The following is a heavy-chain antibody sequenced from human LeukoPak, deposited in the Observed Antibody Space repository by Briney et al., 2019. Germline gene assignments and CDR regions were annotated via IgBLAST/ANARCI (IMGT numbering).Heavy chain of an antibody. CDR2: IYYSGST. D-gene: IGHD2-2*01. V-gene: IGHV4-39*01. Sequence: SETLSLTCTVSGGSISSSSYYWGRIRQPPGKGLEWIGSIYYSGSTYYNPSLKSRVTISVDTSKNQFSLKLSSVTAADTAVYYCARRRRYCSSTSCYNWFDPWGQGTLVTVSS. CDR1: GGSISSSSYY. CDR3: ARRRRYCSSTSCYNWFDP. J-gene: IGHJ5*02.